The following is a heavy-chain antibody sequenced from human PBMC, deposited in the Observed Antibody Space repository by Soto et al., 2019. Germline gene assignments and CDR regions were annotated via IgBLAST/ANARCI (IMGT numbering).Heavy chain of an antibody. D-gene: IGHD4-17*01. CDR1: GGTFSSYA. CDR2: IIPIFGTA. Sequence: QVQLVQSGAEVKKPGSSVKVSCKASGGTFSSYAISWVRQAPGQGLEWMGGIIPIFGTANYAQKFQGRVTITADEATSTAYMELSSLRSEDPAVYYWARGTGPRWGYGEMEDVWGQGTTVTVSS. J-gene: IGHJ6*02. CDR3: ARGTGPRWGYGEMEDV. V-gene: IGHV1-69*12.